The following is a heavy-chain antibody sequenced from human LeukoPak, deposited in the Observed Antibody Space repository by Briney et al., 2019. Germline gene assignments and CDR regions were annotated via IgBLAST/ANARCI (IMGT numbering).Heavy chain of an antibody. CDR1: EFTLSSYW. CDR2: IKQDGSEK. V-gene: IGHV3-7*01. J-gene: IGHJ4*02. D-gene: IGHD6-19*01. CDR3: ASGLGWLVDN. Sequence: PGGSLRLSCAASEFTLSSYWMSWVRQAPGKGLEWVANIKQDGSEKYYVDSVKGRFTISRDNAKNSLYLQMNSLRAEDTAVHYCASGLGWLVDNWGQGTLVTVSS.